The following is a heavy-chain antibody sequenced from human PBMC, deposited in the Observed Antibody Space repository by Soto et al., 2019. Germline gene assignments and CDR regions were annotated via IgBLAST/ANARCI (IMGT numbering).Heavy chain of an antibody. V-gene: IGHV4-34*01. J-gene: IGHJ3*02. CDR1: GGSFSGYY. D-gene: IGHD3-22*01. CDR2: INHSGST. Sequence: SETLSLTCAVYGGSFSGYYWSWIRQPPGKGLEWIGEINHSGSTNYNPSLKSRVTISVDTSKNQFSLKLSSVTAADTAVYYCASDVHYYDSSGYFKEIYDAFDIWGQGTMVTVSS. CDR3: ASDVHYYDSSGYFKEIYDAFDI.